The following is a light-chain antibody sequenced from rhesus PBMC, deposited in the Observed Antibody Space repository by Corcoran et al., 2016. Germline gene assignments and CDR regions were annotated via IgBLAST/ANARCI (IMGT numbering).Light chain of an antibody. CDR2: KAS. J-gene: IGKJ4*01. Sequence: DIQMTQSPSSLSASVGDTVTITCRASQSISSWLDWYQQQPGKAPKPLIYKASSLQSGGPSRVSGRGSGTDFTLNISSLQPEDFATYYCLQYSSSPLTFGGGTKVEIK. CDR3: LQYSSSPLT. CDR1: QSISSW. V-gene: IGKV1-22*01.